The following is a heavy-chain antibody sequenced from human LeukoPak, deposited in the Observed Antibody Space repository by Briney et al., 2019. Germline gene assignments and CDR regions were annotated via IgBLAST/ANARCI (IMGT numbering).Heavy chain of an antibody. CDR2: FDPEDGET. J-gene: IGHJ4*02. CDR1: GYTLTELS. V-gene: IGHV1-24*01. Sequence: ASVKVSCKVSGYTLTELSMHWVRQAPGKGLEWMGGFDPEDGETIYAQKFQGRVTMTEDTSTDTAYMELSSLRSEDTAVYYCATGYSSSSLFDYWGQGTLVTVSS. CDR3: ATGYSSSSLFDY. D-gene: IGHD6-6*01.